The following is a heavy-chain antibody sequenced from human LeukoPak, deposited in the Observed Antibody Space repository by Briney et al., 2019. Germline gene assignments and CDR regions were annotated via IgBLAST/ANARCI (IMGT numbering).Heavy chain of an antibody. D-gene: IGHD6-19*01. J-gene: IGHJ4*02. CDR2: IIPIFGTA. Sequence: GASVKVSCKASGGTFSSYAISWVRQARGQGLEWMGGIIPIFGTANYAQKFQGRVTITADESTSTAYMELSSLRSEDTAVYYCARAASSGWFFDYWGQGTLVTVSS. CDR3: ARAASSGWFFDY. V-gene: IGHV1-69*13. CDR1: GGTFSSYA.